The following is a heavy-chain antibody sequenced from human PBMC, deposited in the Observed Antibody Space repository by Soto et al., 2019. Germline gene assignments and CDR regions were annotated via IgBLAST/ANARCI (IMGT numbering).Heavy chain of an antibody. CDR3: GRDAHPCSSGVYLHNWVDP. CDR2: ISYDGNNN. D-gene: IGHD2-15*01. V-gene: IGHV3-30*03. Sequence: QVQLVESGGGVVQPGRSLRLSCAASGFTFSSYAIHWVRQGPGKGLEWVAVISYDGNNNFYADSVKGRFTISRDDSKNTVSLEMNSLRNEDTAVYSCGRDAHPCSSGVYLHNWVDPWGQGTLVTVSS. J-gene: IGHJ5*02. CDR1: GFTFSSYA.